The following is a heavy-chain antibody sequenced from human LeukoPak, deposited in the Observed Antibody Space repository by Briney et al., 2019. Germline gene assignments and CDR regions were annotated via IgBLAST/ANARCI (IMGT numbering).Heavy chain of an antibody. D-gene: IGHD5-12*01. V-gene: IGHV4-4*07. CDR3: ARERAGSGYSGHDGGWFDP. J-gene: IGHJ5*02. CDR2: IYSNGSS. Sequence: NPSETLSLTCTVSGGSISSYYWSWIRQPAGKELEWIGRIYSNGSSSFNPSLKSRVTMSVDTSKNQFSLKLSSVTAADTAVYYCARERAGSGYSGHDGGWFDPWGQGTLVTVSS. CDR1: GGSISSYY.